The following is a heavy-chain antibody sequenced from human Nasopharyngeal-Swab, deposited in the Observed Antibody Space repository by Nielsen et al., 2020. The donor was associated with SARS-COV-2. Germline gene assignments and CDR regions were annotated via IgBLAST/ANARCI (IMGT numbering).Heavy chain of an antibody. Sequence: SETLSLTCTVSGGSISSSSYYWGWIRQPPGKGLEWIGSIYYSGSTYYNPSLKSRVTISVDTSKNQFSLKLSSVTAADTAVYYCARHLAVAGDFDYWGQGTLVTVSS. CDR3: ARHLAVAGDFDY. D-gene: IGHD6-19*01. CDR2: IYYSGST. V-gene: IGHV4-39*01. CDR1: GGSISSSSYY. J-gene: IGHJ4*02.